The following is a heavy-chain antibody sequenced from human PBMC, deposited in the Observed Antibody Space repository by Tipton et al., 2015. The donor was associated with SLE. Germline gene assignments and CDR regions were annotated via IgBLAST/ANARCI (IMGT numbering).Heavy chain of an antibody. Sequence: TLSLTCTISGDSIANNNYYWGWIRQPPGKGLEWIGSFHYGGSTDYNPSLKSRVTMSVDTSQNQFSLRLTSVTAADTALYYCARGGEMSTVPFDYWGQGTLVTVSS. V-gene: IGHV4-61*05. CDR3: ARGGEMSTVPFDY. J-gene: IGHJ4*02. CDR1: GDSIANNNYY. D-gene: IGHD5-24*01. CDR2: FHYGGST.